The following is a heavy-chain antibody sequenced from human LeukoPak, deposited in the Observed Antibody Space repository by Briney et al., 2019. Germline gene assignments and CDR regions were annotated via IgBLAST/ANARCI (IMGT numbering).Heavy chain of an antibody. CDR1: GYTFIGYY. V-gene: IGHV1-2*02. Sequence: ASVKVSCKASGYTFIGYYIHWVRQAPGQGLEWMGWINPNSGGTNYAQKFQGRVTMTRDTSISTAYMELSRLRSDDTAVYYCARDTPITYYYYGMDVWGQGTTVTVSS. CDR2: INPNSGGT. D-gene: IGHD1-14*01. J-gene: IGHJ6*02. CDR3: ARDTPITYYYYGMDV.